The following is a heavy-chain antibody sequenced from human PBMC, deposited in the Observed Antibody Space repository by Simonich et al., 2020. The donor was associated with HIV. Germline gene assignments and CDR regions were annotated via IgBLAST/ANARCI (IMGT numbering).Heavy chain of an antibody. CDR1: GGSFSGYY. CDR3: ARRHPTTVTTPYFDY. Sequence: QVQLQQWGAGLLKPSETLSLTCAVYGGSFSGYYWSWIRQPPGKGLGWMGEINHSGSTNYNPSLKSRVTISVDTSKNQFSRKLSSVTAADTAVYYCARRHPTTVTTPYFDYWGQGTLVTVSS. V-gene: IGHV4-34*01. J-gene: IGHJ4*02. D-gene: IGHD4-17*01. CDR2: INHSGST.